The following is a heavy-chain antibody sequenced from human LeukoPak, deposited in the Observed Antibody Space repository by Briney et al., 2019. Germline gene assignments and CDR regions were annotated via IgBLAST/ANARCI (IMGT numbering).Heavy chain of an antibody. Sequence: GRSLRLSCAASGFTFSSYSMNWVRQAPGKGLEWVSYISTGSSTIYYADSVKGRFTISRDNAKNSLYLQMNSLRDEDTAVYYCARDVERTGGTYYYGSGSPRGWGQGTLVTVSS. J-gene: IGHJ4*02. D-gene: IGHD3-10*01. CDR1: GFTFSSYS. CDR2: ISTGSSTI. V-gene: IGHV3-48*02. CDR3: ARDVERTGGTYYYGSGSPRG.